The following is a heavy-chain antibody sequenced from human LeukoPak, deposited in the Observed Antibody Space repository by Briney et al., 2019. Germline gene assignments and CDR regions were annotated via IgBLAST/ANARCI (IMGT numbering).Heavy chain of an antibody. CDR3: EKDLCSGSYYPFDY. D-gene: IGHD1-26*01. J-gene: IGHJ4*02. CDR1: GFTFSSYA. V-gene: IGHV3-23*01. CDR2: ISGSGGST. Sequence: PGGSLRLSCAASGFTFSSYAMSWVRQAPGKGLEWVSAISGSGGSTYYADSVKGRFTISRDNSKNTLYLQMNSLRAEDTAVYYCEKDLCSGSYYPFDYWGQGTLVTVSS.